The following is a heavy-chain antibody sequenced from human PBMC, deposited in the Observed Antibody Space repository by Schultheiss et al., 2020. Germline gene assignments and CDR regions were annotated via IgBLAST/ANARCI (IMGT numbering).Heavy chain of an antibody. V-gene: IGHV4-34*01. CDR3: ARDTYYYGLDV. CDR2: INHSGST. Sequence: SQTLSLTCAVYGGSFSGYYWSWIRQPPGKGLEWIGEINHSGSTNYNPSLKSRVTISVDTSKNQFSLKLSSVTAADTAVYYCARDTYYYGLDVWGQGTAVTVSS. CDR1: GGSFSGYY. J-gene: IGHJ6*02.